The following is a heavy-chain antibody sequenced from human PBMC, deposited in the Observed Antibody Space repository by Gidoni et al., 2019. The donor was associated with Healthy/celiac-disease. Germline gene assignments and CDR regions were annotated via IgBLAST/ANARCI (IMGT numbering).Heavy chain of an antibody. D-gene: IGHD3-10*01. V-gene: IGHV4-39*01. Sequence: QLQLQESGTGLVKPSETLSLTCTVSGGSFSSSRYYWGWIRQPPGKVLEWIGSIYYSGSTYYNPSLKSRVTISVDTSKNQFSLKLSSVTAADTAVYYCARPHAEGFGELDAFDIWGQGTMVTVSS. CDR1: GGSFSSSRYY. CDR3: ARPHAEGFGELDAFDI. CDR2: IYYSGST. J-gene: IGHJ3*02.